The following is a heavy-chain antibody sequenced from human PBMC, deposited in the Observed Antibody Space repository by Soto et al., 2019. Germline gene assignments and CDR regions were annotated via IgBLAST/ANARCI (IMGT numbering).Heavy chain of an antibody. V-gene: IGHV4-39*01. Sequence: SETLSLTCTVSGGSISSISYYWGWIRQPPGKGLEWIGSIYYSGSTYYNPSLKSRVTISVDTSKNQFSLKLSSVTAADTAVHYCARQGEQSYYYYGMDVWGQGTTVTVSS. J-gene: IGHJ6*02. CDR1: GGSISSISYY. CDR3: ARQGEQSYYYYGMDV. CDR2: IYYSGST.